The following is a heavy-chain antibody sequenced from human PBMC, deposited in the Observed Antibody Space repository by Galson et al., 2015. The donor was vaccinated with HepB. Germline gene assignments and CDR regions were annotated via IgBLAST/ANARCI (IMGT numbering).Heavy chain of an antibody. D-gene: IGHD2-8*02. CDR1: GFSLSNARMG. CDR2: IFSNDEK. V-gene: IGHV2-26*01. Sequence: PALVKPTQTLTLTCTVSGFSLSNARMGVSWIRQPPGKALEWLAHIFSNDEKSYSTSLKSRLTISKDTSKSQVVLTMTNMDPVDTATYYCARIPVPSVLVVYAIDYWYFDLWGRGTLVTVSS. CDR3: ARIPVPSVLVVYAIDYWYFDL. J-gene: IGHJ2*01.